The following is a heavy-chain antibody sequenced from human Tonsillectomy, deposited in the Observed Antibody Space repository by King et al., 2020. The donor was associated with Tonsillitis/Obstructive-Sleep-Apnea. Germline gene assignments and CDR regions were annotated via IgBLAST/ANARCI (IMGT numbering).Heavy chain of an antibody. CDR3: AHGLTGPYYYVSSGYYYGYFDY. Sequence: TLKESGPTLVKPAQTLTLTCTFSGFSLSTSGVGVGWIRQPPGKALEWLALIYWDDDKRYSPSLKSRLTITKDTSKNQVVLTMTNMNPVDTATYYFAHGLTGPYYYVSSGYYYGYFDYWGQGTLVTVSS. V-gene: IGHV2-5*02. D-gene: IGHD3-22*01. J-gene: IGHJ4*02. CDR2: IYWDDDK. CDR1: GFSLSTSGVG.